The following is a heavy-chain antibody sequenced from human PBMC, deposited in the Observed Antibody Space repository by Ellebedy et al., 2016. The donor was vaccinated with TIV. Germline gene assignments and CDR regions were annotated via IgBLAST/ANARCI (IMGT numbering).Heavy chain of an antibody. D-gene: IGHD2-21*01. CDR1: GFPFSSYW. Sequence: GESLKISXAASGFPFSSYWMSWVRQAPGKGLEWVANIKQDGGEKNYVDSVKGRFTISRDNAQNSLYLQMNSLRAEDTAVYYCARVLGVIAIYYWGQGTLVTVSS. CDR2: IKQDGGEK. V-gene: IGHV3-7*01. CDR3: ARVLGVIAIYY. J-gene: IGHJ4*02.